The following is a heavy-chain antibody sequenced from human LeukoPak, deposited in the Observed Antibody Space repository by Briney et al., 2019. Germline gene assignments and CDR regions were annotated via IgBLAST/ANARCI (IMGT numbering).Heavy chain of an antibody. CDR3: ARGLAYCGGDCYSGVGY. J-gene: IGHJ4*02. CDR1: GGTSSSYT. D-gene: IGHD2-21*01. Sequence: SVKVSCKASGGTSSSYTISWVRQAPGQGLEWMGRIIPILGIANYAQKFQGRVTITADKSTSTAYMELSSLRSEDTAVYYCARGLAYCGGDCYSGVGYWGQGTLVTVSS. CDR2: IIPILGIA. V-gene: IGHV1-69*02.